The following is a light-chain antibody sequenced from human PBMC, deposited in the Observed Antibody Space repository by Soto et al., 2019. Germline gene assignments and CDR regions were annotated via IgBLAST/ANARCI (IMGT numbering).Light chain of an antibody. CDR3: QQYGSSRT. V-gene: IGKV3-20*01. CDR1: ETVSGSS. J-gene: IGKJ1*01. CDR2: GAS. Sequence: DIVFTQSPGTLSLSPGERATLSCRASETVSGSSLAWYQQKPGQAPRLLIYGASSRATGIPDRFSGSGSGTDFTLTISRLEPQDFAVYYCQQYGSSRTFGQGTKVDIK.